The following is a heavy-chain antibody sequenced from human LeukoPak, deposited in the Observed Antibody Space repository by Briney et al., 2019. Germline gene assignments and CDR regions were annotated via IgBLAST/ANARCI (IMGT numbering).Heavy chain of an antibody. J-gene: IGHJ4*02. D-gene: IGHD3-22*01. V-gene: IGHV3-48*03. Sequence: GGSLRLSCAASGFTFSSYEMNWVRQAPGKGLEWVSYISSSGSTIYYADSVKGRFTISRDNAENSLSLQMNSLRAEDTAVYYCARERSGSENFDYWGQGTLVTVSS. CDR3: ARERSGSENFDY. CDR2: ISSSGSTI. CDR1: GFTFSSYE.